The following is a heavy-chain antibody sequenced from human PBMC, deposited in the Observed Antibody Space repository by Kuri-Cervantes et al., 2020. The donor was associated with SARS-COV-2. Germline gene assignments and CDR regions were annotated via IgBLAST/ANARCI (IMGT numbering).Heavy chain of an antibody. D-gene: IGHD3-16*01. CDR1: GGSFSGFY. CDR2: INHSGSA. CDR3: ARVFEGEGYFDY. Sequence: SETLSLTCAVYGGSFSGFYWSWIRQAPGKGLEWIREINHSGSANYSPSLKSRVTISVDTSKNQFPLKLSSVTAADPAVYYCARVFEGEGYFDYWGQGTLGTVSS. J-gene: IGHJ4*02. V-gene: IGHV4-34*01.